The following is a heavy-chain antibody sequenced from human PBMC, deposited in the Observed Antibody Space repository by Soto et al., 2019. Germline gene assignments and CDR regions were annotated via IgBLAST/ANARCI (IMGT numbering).Heavy chain of an antibody. J-gene: IGHJ4*02. Sequence: EVQLLESGGGLVQPGGSLRLSCAASGFTFSNYAMSWVRQAPGKGLEWVSAISGSGGSTYYADSVKGRFTISRDNSKNTLYLQMNSLRAEDTAVYYCAKDPENLWGNFDYWGQGTLVTVSS. CDR3: AKDPENLWGNFDY. V-gene: IGHV3-23*01. D-gene: IGHD3-16*01. CDR2: ISGSGGST. CDR1: GFTFSNYA.